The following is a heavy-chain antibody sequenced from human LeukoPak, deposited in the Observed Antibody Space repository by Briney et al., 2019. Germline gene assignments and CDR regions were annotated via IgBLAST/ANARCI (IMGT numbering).Heavy chain of an antibody. V-gene: IGHV3-9*01. CDR1: GFTFDDYA. J-gene: IGHJ4*02. CDR3: AKDFVEYSSSWYCSDY. CDR2: ISWNSGSI. D-gene: IGHD6-13*01. Sequence: PGGSLRLSCAASGFTFDDYAMHWVRQAPGKGLEWVSGISWNSGSIGYADSVKGRFTISRDNSKNTLYLQMNSLRAEDTAVYYCAKDFVEYSSSWYCSDYWGQGTLVTVSS.